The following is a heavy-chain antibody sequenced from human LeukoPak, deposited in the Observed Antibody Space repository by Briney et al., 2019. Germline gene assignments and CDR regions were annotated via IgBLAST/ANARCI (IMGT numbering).Heavy chain of an antibody. J-gene: IGHJ4*02. CDR3: AKSRGIQLWSPGDY. V-gene: IGHV1-2*02. Sequence: GASVKVSCKASGYTFTGYYMHWVRQAPGQGLEWMGWINPNSGGTNYAQKFQGRVTMTRDTSISTAYMELSRLRSDDTAVYYCAKSRGIQLWSPGDYWGQGTLVTVSS. CDR1: GYTFTGYY. D-gene: IGHD5-18*01. CDR2: INPNSGGT.